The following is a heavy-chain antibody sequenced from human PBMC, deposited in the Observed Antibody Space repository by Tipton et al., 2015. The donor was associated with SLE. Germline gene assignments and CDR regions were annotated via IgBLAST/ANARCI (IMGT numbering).Heavy chain of an antibody. V-gene: IGHV1-2*06. J-gene: IGHJ4*02. D-gene: IGHD4-17*01. CDR2: INPNSGGT. Sequence: QLVQSGAEVKKPGASVKVSCKASGYTFTGYYMHWVRQAPGQGLEWMGRINPNSGGTNYAQKFQGRVTMTRDTSISTAYMELRSLRSDDTAVYYCARDPGTVTPPDYWGQGTLVTVSS. CDR3: ARDPGTVTPPDY. CDR1: GYTFTGYY.